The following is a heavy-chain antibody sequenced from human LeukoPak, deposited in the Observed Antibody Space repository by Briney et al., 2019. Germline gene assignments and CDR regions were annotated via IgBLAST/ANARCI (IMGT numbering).Heavy chain of an antibody. J-gene: IGHJ4*02. V-gene: IGHV3-48*03. Sequence: GGSLRLSCAASGFTFSSYEMNWVRQAPGKGLEWVSYISSSGSTIYYADSAKGRFTISRDNAKNSLYLQMNSLRAEDTAVYYCAREQWLVRQFDYWGQGTMVSVCS. CDR1: GFTFSSYE. CDR2: ISSSGSTI. D-gene: IGHD6-19*01. CDR3: AREQWLVRQFDY.